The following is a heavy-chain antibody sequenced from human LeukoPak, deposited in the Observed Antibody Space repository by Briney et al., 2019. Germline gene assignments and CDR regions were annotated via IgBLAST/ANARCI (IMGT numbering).Heavy chain of an antibody. J-gene: IGHJ4*02. CDR3: AKEIAGWYFFDY. Sequence: GGSLRLSCGASGFTFSTYGMSWVRQAPGKGLEWVSAIRGSGDNTYYADSVRGRFTISRDSSSNTLYLQMNSLRAEDTAVYSCAKEIAGWYFFDYWGQGTLVTVSS. D-gene: IGHD6-19*01. V-gene: IGHV3-23*01. CDR1: GFTFSTYG. CDR2: IRGSGDNT.